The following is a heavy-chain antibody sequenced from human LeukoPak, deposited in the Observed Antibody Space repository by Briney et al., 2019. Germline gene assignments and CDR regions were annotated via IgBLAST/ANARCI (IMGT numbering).Heavy chain of an antibody. J-gene: IGHJ4*02. CDR1: GGSISSGGYS. D-gene: IGHD2-2*01. CDR3: ARGVVPAALGYYFDY. V-gene: IGHV4-30-2*01. CDR2: IYHSGST. Sequence: KSSETLSLTCTVSGGSISSGGYSWSWIRQPPGKGLEWIGYIYHSGSTYYNPSLKSRVTISVDRSKNQFSLKLSSVTAADTAVYYCARGVVPAALGYYFDYWGQGTLVTVSS.